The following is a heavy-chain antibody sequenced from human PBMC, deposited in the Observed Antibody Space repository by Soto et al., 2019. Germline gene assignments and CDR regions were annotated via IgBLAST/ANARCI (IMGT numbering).Heavy chain of an antibody. CDR3: AKDSSSRYFGYYYYMDV. D-gene: IGHD6-13*01. J-gene: IGHJ6*03. CDR1: GFTFSSYA. V-gene: IGHV3-23*01. CDR2: ISGSGGST. Sequence: PGGSLRLSCAASGFTFSSYAMSWVRQAPGKGLEWVSAISGSGGSTYYADSVKGRFTISRDNSKNTLYLQMNSLRAEDTAVYFFAKDSSSRYFGYYYYMDVWGKGTTVTVSS.